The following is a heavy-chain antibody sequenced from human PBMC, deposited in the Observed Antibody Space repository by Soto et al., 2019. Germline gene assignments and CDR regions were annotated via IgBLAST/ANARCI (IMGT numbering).Heavy chain of an antibody. CDR1: GFTFSSYS. D-gene: IGHD4-4*01. J-gene: IGHJ6*03. Sequence: EVQLVESGGGLVKPGGSLRLSCAASGFTFSSYSMNWVRQAPGKGLEWVSSISSSSSYIYYADSVKGRFTISRDNAKNSLYLQMNSLRAEDTAVYYCARAKGTVTSHYYYYMDVWGKGTTVTVSS. V-gene: IGHV3-21*01. CDR2: ISSSSSYI. CDR3: ARAKGTVTSHYYYYMDV.